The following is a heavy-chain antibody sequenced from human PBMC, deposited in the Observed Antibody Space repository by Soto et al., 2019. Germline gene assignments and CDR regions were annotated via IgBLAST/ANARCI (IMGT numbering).Heavy chain of an antibody. Sequence: GGSLRLSCAASGFTFDDYAMHWVRQAPGKGLEWVSGISWNSGSIGYADSVKGRFTISRDNAKNSLYLQMNSLRAEDTALYYCAKDIRGGVQLLYAFDIWGQGTMVTVSS. J-gene: IGHJ3*02. V-gene: IGHV3-9*01. CDR3: AKDIRGGVQLLYAFDI. D-gene: IGHD2-2*01. CDR1: GFTFDDYA. CDR2: ISWNSGSI.